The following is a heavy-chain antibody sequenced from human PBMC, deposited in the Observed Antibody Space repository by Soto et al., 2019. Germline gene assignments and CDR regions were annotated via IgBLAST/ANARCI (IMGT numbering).Heavy chain of an antibody. D-gene: IGHD2-15*01. Sequence: QVQLVESGGGVVQPGRSLRLSCAASGFTFSSYGMHWVRQAPGKGLEWVAVIWYDGSNKYYADSVKGRFTISRDNSKNTLYLQMNSLRAEDTAVYYCARAPWGVGVVAGGMDYWGQGTLVTVSS. V-gene: IGHV3-33*01. CDR3: ARAPWGVGVVAGGMDY. CDR1: GFTFSSYG. J-gene: IGHJ4*02. CDR2: IWYDGSNK.